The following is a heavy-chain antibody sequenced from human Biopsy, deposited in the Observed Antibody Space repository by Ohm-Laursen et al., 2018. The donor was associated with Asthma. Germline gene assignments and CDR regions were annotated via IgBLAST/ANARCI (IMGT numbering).Heavy chain of an antibody. V-gene: IGHV1-2*06. D-gene: IGHD3-16*01. CDR3: ARIKIRIGAGTDRYFDL. CDR2: IDPNSGGT. Sequence: SVKVSCKASGYPFTDYYVHWVRQAPGQGLEWMGRIDPNSGGTNYAQKFLGRVTKTRDTSVNTAFMVLSRLRSDDTAVYYCARIKIRIGAGTDRYFDLWGRGTLVTVSS. J-gene: IGHJ2*01. CDR1: GYPFTDYY.